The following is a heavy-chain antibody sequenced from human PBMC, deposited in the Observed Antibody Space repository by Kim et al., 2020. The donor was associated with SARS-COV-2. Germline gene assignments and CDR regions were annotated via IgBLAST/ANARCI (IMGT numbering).Heavy chain of an antibody. CDR2: ST. D-gene: IGHD3-10*01. CDR3: ARLWFGELSY. V-gene: IGHV4-39*07. J-gene: IGHJ4*02. Sequence: STYYNPSLKSRVTISVDTSKNQFSPKLSSVTAADTAVYYCARLWFGELSYWGQGTLVTVSS.